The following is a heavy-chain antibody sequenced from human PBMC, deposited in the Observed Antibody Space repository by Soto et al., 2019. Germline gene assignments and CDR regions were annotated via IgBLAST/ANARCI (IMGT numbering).Heavy chain of an antibody. Sequence: ASVKVSCKASGYTFTSYDINWVRQATGQGLEWMGWMNPNSGNTGYAQKFQGRVTMTRNTSISTAYMELSSLRSEDTAVYYCARGPYDYIWGSYRYTEGPFADYWGQGTLVTVSS. J-gene: IGHJ4*02. CDR1: GYTFTSYD. D-gene: IGHD3-16*02. V-gene: IGHV1-8*01. CDR3: ARGPYDYIWGSYRYTEGPFADY. CDR2: MNPNSGNT.